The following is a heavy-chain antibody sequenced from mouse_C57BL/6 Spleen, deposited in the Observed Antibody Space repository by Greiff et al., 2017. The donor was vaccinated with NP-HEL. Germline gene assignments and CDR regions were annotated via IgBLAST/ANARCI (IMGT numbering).Heavy chain of an antibody. V-gene: IGHV1-18*01. CDR2: INPNNGGT. CDR1: GYTFTDYN. CDR3: ARAGYDYDEDFAY. J-gene: IGHJ3*01. Sequence: VQLKQSGPELVKPGASVKIPCKASGYTFTDYNMDWVKQSHGKSLEWIGDINPNNGGTIYNQKFKGKATLTVDKSSSTAYMELRSLTSEDTAVYYCARAGYDYDEDFAYWGQGTLVTVSA. D-gene: IGHD2-4*01.